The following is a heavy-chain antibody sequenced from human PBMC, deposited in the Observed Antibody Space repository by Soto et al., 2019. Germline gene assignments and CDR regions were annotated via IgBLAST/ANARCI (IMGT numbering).Heavy chain of an antibody. V-gene: IGHV4-34*01. J-gene: IGHJ4*02. D-gene: IGHD3-10*01. Sequence: SETLSLTCAVYGGSFSGYYWSWIRQPPGKGLEWIGEINHSGSTNSNPSLKSRVTISVDTAKNQFSLKLSSVTAADTAVYYCARGTNYYGSGSYYFDYWGQGTLVTVSS. CDR3: ARGTNYYGSGSYYFDY. CDR1: GGSFSGYY. CDR2: INHSGST.